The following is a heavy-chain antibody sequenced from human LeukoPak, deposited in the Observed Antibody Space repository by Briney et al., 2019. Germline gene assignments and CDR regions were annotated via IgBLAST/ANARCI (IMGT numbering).Heavy chain of an antibody. D-gene: IGHD2-15*01. CDR2: IKEDGSEK. V-gene: IGHV3-7*05. J-gene: IGHJ5*02. CDR1: GFSFSSYW. CDR3: AREGVGPCASCYS. Sequence: GGSLRLSCAASGFSFSSYWMSWVRQAPGKGLEWLANIKEDGSEKHYVDFLKGRFTISRDNAKKSLYLQMNSLRAEDTAVYYCAREGVGPCASCYSWGQGTLVTVSS.